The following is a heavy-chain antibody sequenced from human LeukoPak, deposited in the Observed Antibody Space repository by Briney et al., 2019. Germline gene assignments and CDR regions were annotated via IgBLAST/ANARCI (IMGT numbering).Heavy chain of an antibody. J-gene: IGHJ3*02. V-gene: IGHV3-30*02. CDR2: IQYDGSNK. D-gene: IGHD4-17*01. CDR1: GFTCSSYG. Sequence: GGSLRLSCAASGFTCSSYGMHWVRQAPGKGLEGVAFIQYDGSNKYYADSMKGRSTISRDNSKNTLYLQMNSLRGEDTAVYYCAKPYPDYGDYGNNPFDIWGHGTMVTVSS. CDR3: AKPYPDYGDYGNNPFDI.